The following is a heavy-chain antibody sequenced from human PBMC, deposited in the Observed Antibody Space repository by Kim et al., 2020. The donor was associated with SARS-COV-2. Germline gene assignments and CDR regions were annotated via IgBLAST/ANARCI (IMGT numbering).Heavy chain of an antibody. Sequence: SETLSLTCTVSGGSISGCNYYWVWLRQPPGKGLQWIGNIYYSGSTYYNPSHKSRVTISVDTSGNQFSLKLSSVTAADTAVYYCVTTPGISGYASFDYWGQGTLVAVSS. D-gene: IGHD5-12*01. CDR1: GGSISGCNYY. J-gene: IGHJ4*02. V-gene: IGHV4-39*07. CDR3: VTTPGISGYASFDY. CDR2: IYYSGST.